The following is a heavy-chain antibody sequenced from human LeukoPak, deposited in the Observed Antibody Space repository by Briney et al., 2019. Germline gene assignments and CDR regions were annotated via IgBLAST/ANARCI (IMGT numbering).Heavy chain of an antibody. Sequence: SVKVSCKASGYTLSDYDIKWVRQAPGQGLEYMGWINPNSLIPGYARKFRGRVTLTMDTSIRTAYMELSGLTYDDTAIYYCARVKPVPTVSFDPWGQGTLVTVSS. CDR2: INPNSLIP. J-gene: IGHJ5*02. CDR1: GYTLSDYD. V-gene: IGHV1-8*01. D-gene: IGHD4-17*01. CDR3: ARVKPVPTVSFDP.